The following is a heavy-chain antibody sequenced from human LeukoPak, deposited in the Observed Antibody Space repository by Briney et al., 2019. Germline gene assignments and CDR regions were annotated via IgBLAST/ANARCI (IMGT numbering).Heavy chain of an antibody. CDR3: ARVSARGYDY. Sequence: GRSLRLSCAASGFMFDTYIMTWVRQAPGKGLEWTSYINSINAVYYTDSVQGRFNIPRDNAKNSLYLQMNSLRVEDTAMYYCARVSARGYDYWGRGTLVTVSS. V-gene: IGHV3-48*01. CDR2: INSINAV. D-gene: IGHD5-18*01. J-gene: IGHJ4*02. CDR1: GFMFDTYI.